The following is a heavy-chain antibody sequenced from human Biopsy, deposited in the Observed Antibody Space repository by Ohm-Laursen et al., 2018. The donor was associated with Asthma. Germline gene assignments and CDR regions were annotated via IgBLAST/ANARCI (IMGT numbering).Heavy chain of an antibody. CDR2: IYSGGTS. CDR3: ARGDSSNWSHYYFDY. J-gene: IGHJ4*02. CDR1: GFTFSTHH. Sequence: SLRLSYAASGFTFSTHHLSWVRQAPGKGLEWVSVIYSGGTSHTADSVRGRFTISRDYSKNTLYLQMHSLRAEDTAVYYCARGDSSNWSHYYFDYWGQGTLVTVSS. V-gene: IGHV3-53*01. D-gene: IGHD3-22*01.